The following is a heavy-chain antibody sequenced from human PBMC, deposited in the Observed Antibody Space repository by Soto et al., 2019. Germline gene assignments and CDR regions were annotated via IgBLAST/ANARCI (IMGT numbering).Heavy chain of an antibody. CDR2: VKDGGHT. CDR3: ARGQEGVVATH. D-gene: IGHD5-12*01. J-gene: IGHJ4*02. Sequence: QVQLQQWGAGLLKPSETLSLNCAVTGGSLSGYYWSWIRQPPGKVLEWIGEVKDGGHTNYSPSLRGRLPISSDTSTTQLCRRLTSVTAAHTGVYYCARGQEGVVATHWDQGSLVNVSS. V-gene: IGHV4-34*01. CDR1: GGSLSGYY.